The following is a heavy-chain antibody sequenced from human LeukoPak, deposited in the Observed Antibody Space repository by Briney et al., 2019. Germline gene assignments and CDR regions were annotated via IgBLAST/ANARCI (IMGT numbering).Heavy chain of an antibody. D-gene: IGHD6-19*01. V-gene: IGHV3-20*04. CDR2: INWSGGNI. Sequence: GGSLRLSCAASGFTFENYGMTWVRQAPGKGLEWVSHINWSGGNIDYADSVKGRFTISRDDAKRTLYLQMNSLTAEDTALYYCARKGSGIDYWGQGALVAVSS. CDR1: GFTFENYG. CDR3: ARKGSGIDY. J-gene: IGHJ4*02.